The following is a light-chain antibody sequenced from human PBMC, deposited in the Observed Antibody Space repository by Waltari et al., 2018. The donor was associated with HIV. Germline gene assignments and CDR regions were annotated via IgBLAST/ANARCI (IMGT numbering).Light chain of an antibody. Sequence: DIQMTQSPSTLSASVGDRVPITCRASQSVGDWLAWYQQKAGMAPKVLIYKASTLQTGVPSRFSGSGSATEFTLTISSLQPDDSATYYCQQYDAYSVTCGGGTRVEIK. CDR3: QQYDAYSVT. V-gene: IGKV1-5*03. CDR1: QSVGDW. CDR2: KAS. J-gene: IGKJ4*01.